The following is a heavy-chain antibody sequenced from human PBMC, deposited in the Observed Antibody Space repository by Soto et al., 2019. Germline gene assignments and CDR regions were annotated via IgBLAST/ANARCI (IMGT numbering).Heavy chain of an antibody. D-gene: IGHD4-17*01. Sequence: EVQLLESGGGLVQPGGSLRLSCAASGFTFSIYAMNWVRQAPGKGLEWVSVISGSGGSTYYADSVKGRFTISRDNSKNMLYLQMNGLRAEVTALYYGARRTVGCYFDLWGRGTLVTVSS. V-gene: IGHV3-23*01. CDR3: ARRTVGCYFDL. J-gene: IGHJ2*01. CDR1: GFTFSIYA. CDR2: ISGSGGST.